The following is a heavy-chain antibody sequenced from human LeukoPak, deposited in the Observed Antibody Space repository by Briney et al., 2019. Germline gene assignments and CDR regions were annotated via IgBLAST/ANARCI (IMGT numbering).Heavy chain of an antibody. V-gene: IGHV4-59*01. D-gene: IGHD3-10*01. CDR2: IYYSGST. CDR1: GGSISSYY. J-gene: IGHJ6*03. Sequence: SETLSLTCTVSGGSISSYYWSWIRQPPGKGLEWIGYIYYSGSTNYNPSLKSRVTISVDTSKNQFSLKLSSVTAADTAVYYCARSGERDYYGSGSYYNGGDYYYYMDVWGKGTTVTIPS. CDR3: ARSGERDYYGSGSYYNGGDYYYYMDV.